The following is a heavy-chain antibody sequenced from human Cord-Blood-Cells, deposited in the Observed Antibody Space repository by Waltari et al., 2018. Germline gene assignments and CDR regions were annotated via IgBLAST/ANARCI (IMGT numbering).Heavy chain of an antibody. CDR2: FYYSGST. V-gene: IGHV4-59*11. D-gene: IGHD1-26*01. CDR3: ARGSGYVDY. CDR1: GGSISSHY. J-gene: IGHJ4*02. Sequence: QVQLQESGPGLVKPSETLSLTCTVSGGSISSHYWSWIRQPPGKGLEWIGYFYYSGSTNYNPSLKSRVTISVDTSKNQFSLKLSSVTAADTAVYYCARGSGYVDYWGQGTLVTVSS.